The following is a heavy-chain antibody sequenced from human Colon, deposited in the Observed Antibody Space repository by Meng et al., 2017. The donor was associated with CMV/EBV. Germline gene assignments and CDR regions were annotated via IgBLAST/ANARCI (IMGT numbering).Heavy chain of an antibody. CDR1: GFTFSSYS. V-gene: IGHV3-21*01. Sequence: GGSLRLSCAASGFTFSSYSMNWVRQAPGKGLEWVSSISSSSSYIYYADSVKGRFTISRDNAKNSLYLQMNSLRAEDMAVYYCARVLGYSSSVHLNPGLGGGDYWGQGTLVTVSS. J-gene: IGHJ4*02. D-gene: IGHD6-13*01. CDR3: ARVLGYSSSVHLNPGLGGGDY. CDR2: ISSSSSYI.